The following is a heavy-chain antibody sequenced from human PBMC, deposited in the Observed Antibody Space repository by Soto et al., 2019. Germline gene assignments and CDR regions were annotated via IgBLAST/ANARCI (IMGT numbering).Heavy chain of an antibody. CDR1: GGSFSGYY. D-gene: IGHD2-8*02. CDR2: INHSGST. CDR3: ARDKITGLFDY. J-gene: IGHJ4*02. Sequence: SETLSLTCAVYGGSFSGYYWTWIRQPPGTGLEWIGEINHSGSTNYNPSLKSRVTISVDTSKNQFSLKLTSVTAADTAVCYCARDKITGLFDYWGQGTLVTVSS. V-gene: IGHV4-34*01.